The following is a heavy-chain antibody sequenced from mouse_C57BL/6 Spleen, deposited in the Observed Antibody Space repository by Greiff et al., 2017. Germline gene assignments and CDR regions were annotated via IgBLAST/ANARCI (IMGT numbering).Heavy chain of an antibody. D-gene: IGHD3-1*01. J-gene: IGHJ2*01. CDR2: ISYDGSN. CDR3: ARDRESYFDY. V-gene: IGHV3-6*01. Sequence: VQLKESGPGLVKPSQSLSLTCSVTGYSITSGYYWNWIRQFPGNKLEWMGYISYDGSNNYNPSLKNRISITRDTSKNQFFLKLNSVTTEDTATYYCARDRESYFDYWGQGTTLTVSS. CDR1: GYSITSGYY.